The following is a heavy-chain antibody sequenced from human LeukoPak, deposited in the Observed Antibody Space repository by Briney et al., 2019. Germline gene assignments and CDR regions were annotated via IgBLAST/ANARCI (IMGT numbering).Heavy chain of an antibody. D-gene: IGHD2-15*01. V-gene: IGHV4-34*01. CDR3: ARVGKKYCSGGSCFSYYMDV. CDR1: GGSFSGYY. Sequence: SETLSLTCAVYGGSFSGYYWSWIRQPPGKGLEWIGEINHSGSTNYNPSLKSRVTISVDTSKNQFSLKLSSVTAADTAVYYCARVGKKYCSGGSCFSYYMDVWGKGTTVTVSS. J-gene: IGHJ6*03. CDR2: INHSGST.